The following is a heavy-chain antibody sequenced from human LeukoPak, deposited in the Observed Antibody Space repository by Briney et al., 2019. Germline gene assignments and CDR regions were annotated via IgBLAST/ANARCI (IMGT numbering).Heavy chain of an antibody. CDR2: IDHSGNT. J-gene: IGHJ5*02. V-gene: IGHV4-34*01. Sequence: PSETLSLTCAVSGGSFSGHYWSWIRQSPGEGLEWIGEIDHSGNTNYNPSLKGRLTISVDTSKNQFSLKLSSVTAADTAVYYCATQLGYCSGGSCYWWFDPWGQGTLVTVSS. CDR1: GGSFSGHY. D-gene: IGHD2-15*01. CDR3: ATQLGYCSGGSCYWWFDP.